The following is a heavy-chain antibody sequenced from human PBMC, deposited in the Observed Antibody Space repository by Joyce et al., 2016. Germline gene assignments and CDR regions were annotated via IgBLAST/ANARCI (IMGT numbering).Heavy chain of an antibody. Sequence: QVQLVESGGGVVQPGRSLRLSCAASGFTFSTYGMHWVRQAPGKGLEGVAVISYDGSIKYYADSVKGRFTISRDSSKNTLYLQMNGLRVEDTAIYYCAKDVHYRDYTGSLDDWGQGTLVTVSS. V-gene: IGHV3-30*18. D-gene: IGHD4-17*01. CDR3: AKDVHYRDYTGSLDD. CDR1: GFTFSTYG. J-gene: IGHJ4*02. CDR2: ISYDGSIK.